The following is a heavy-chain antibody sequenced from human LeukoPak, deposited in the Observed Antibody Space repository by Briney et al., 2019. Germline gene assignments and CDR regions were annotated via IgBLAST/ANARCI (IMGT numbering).Heavy chain of an antibody. V-gene: IGHV1-69*04. CDR1: GGTFSSYT. CDR3: ARENEPMQHFDY. Sequence: ASVKVSCKASGGTFSSYTISWVRQAPGQGLEWMGRIIPILGIANYAQKVQGRVTITADKSTSTAYMELSSLRSEDTAVYYCARENEPMQHFDYWGQGTLVTVSS. CDR2: IIPILGIA. D-gene: IGHD1-1*01. J-gene: IGHJ4*02.